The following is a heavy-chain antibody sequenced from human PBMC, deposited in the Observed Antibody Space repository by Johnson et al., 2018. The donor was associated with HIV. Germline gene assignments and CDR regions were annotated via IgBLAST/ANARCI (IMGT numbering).Heavy chain of an antibody. CDR1: GFTVSSNY. V-gene: IGHV3-66*01. J-gene: IGHJ3*01. D-gene: IGHD6-13*01. CDR3: ARDGESQQLPLGDAFDV. CDR2: SGSGGST. Sequence: VQLVESGGGLVQPGGSLRLSCAASGFTVSSNYMSWVRQAPGKGLEWVSAISGSGGSTYYADSVRGRFTISRDNSKNALYLQMSSLRVEDTAMYYCARDGESQQLPLGDAFDVWGQGTMVTVSS.